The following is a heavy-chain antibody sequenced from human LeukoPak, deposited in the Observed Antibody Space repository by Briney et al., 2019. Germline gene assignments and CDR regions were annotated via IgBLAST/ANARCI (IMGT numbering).Heavy chain of an antibody. CDR3: AKLLGKSRNEMATIRDY. J-gene: IGHJ4*02. V-gene: IGHV3-23*01. D-gene: IGHD5-24*01. CDR1: GFTFSSYA. Sequence: QPGGSLRLSCAASGFTFSSYAMSWVRQAPGKGLEWVSAISGSGGSTYYADSVKGRFTISRDNSKNTLYLQMNSLRAEDTAVYYCAKLLGKSRNEMATIRDYWGQGTLVTVSS. CDR2: ISGSGGST.